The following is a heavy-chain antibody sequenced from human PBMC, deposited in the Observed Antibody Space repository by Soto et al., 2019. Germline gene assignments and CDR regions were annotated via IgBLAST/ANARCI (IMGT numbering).Heavy chain of an antibody. CDR2: IYHSGNT. CDR1: GGSISSDNW. Sequence: QVHLQESGPDLVRPSETLSLTCSFFGGSISSDNWWSWVRQTPGKGLEWIGEIYHSGNTNYNPSLKRRVTMSVDVSKNQFSLKVTSVTAADTALYYCARLSASSKLRGVVINWGQGTLVTVSS. CDR3: ARLSASSKLRGVVIN. D-gene: IGHD3-10*01. V-gene: IGHV4-4*02. J-gene: IGHJ4*02.